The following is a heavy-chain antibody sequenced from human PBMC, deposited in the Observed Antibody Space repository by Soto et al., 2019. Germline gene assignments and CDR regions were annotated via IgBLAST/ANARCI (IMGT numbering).Heavy chain of an antibody. D-gene: IGHD3-9*01. J-gene: IGHJ4*02. Sequence: QVQLVQSGAEVKKPGSSVKVSCKASGGTFSSYAISWVRQAPGQGLEWMGGIIPIFGTANYAQKFQGRVTIATDESTGTPYMELSSLRSEDTAVYYCARLGSTDYDNFSLDYWGQGTLVTVAS. V-gene: IGHV1-69*01. CDR3: ARLGSTDYDNFSLDY. CDR2: IIPIFGTA. CDR1: GGTFSSYA.